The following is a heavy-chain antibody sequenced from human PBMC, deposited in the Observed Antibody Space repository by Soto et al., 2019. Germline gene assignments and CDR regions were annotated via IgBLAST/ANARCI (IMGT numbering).Heavy chain of an antibody. Sequence: PGGSLRLSCAASGFTFSSYSMNWVRQAPGKGLEWVSYISSSSSTIYYADSVKGRFTISRDNAKNSLYLQMNSLRAEDTAVYYCEAGDYGDAFDIWGQGTMVTVSS. CDR1: GFTFSSYS. J-gene: IGHJ3*02. D-gene: IGHD4-17*01. CDR3: EAGDYGDAFDI. V-gene: IGHV3-48*01. CDR2: ISSSSSTI.